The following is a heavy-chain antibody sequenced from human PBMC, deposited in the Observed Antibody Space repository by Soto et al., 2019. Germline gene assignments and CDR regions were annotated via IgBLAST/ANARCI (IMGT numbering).Heavy chain of an antibody. CDR1: GFTFSSYA. J-gene: IGHJ6*03. CDR2: ISGSGGTA. CDR3: AKGSGHYYYYYMDV. Sequence: GGSLRLSCAATGFTFSSYAMNWVRQAPGKGLEWVSAISGSGGTAYHADSVQGRFIVSRDNSKNTWYLQMNSLTVEDTAAYFCAKGSGHYYYYYMDVWGIGTTVTVSS. V-gene: IGHV3-23*01. D-gene: IGHD3-10*01.